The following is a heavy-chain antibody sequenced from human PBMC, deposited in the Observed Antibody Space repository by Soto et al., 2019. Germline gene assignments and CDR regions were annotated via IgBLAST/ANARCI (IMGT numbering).Heavy chain of an antibody. CDR3: AKDFDLSRITMIPTGYFDY. D-gene: IGHD3-22*01. CDR2: ISYDGSNK. CDR1: GFTFSSYG. J-gene: IGHJ4*02. V-gene: IGHV3-30*18. Sequence: GGSLRLSCAASGFTFSSYGMHWVRQAPGKGLEWVAVISYDGSNKYYADSVKGRFTISRDNSKNTLYLQMNSLRAEDTAVYYCAKDFDLSRITMIPTGYFDYWGQGTLVTVSS.